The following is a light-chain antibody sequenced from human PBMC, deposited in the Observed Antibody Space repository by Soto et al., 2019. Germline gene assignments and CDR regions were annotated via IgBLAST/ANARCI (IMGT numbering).Light chain of an antibody. Sequence: DGVPSAERASQSISRYLNWYQQKPGKAPKLLIYAASSLQSGVPSRFSGSGSGTDLTMTISILLPQHYATYYCQPSYRTPCSIGLGTRLEI. J-gene: IGKJ5*01. V-gene: IGKV1-39*01. CDR2: AAS. CDR1: QSISRY. CDR3: QPSYRTPCS.